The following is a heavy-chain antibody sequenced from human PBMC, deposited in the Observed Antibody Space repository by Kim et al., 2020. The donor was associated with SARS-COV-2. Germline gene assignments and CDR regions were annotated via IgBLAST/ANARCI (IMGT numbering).Heavy chain of an antibody. V-gene: IGHV4-30-4*01. CDR3: ARGYCSTTSCFMWGNWFDP. J-gene: IGHJ5*02. D-gene: IGHD2-2*01. CDR2: THHSRST. CDR1: GGSISSGDSY. Sequence: SETLSLTCTVSGGSISSGDSYWSWIRQPPGKGLEWIGYTHHSRSTYYNPSLKRRVTISIDTSKSQFSLKLTSVTAADTAVYYCARGYCSTTSCFMWGNWFDPWGQGTLVTVSS.